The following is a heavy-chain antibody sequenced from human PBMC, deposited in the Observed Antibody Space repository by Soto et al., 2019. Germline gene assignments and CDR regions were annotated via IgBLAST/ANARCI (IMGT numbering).Heavy chain of an antibody. V-gene: IGHV3-30-3*01. J-gene: IGHJ4*02. CDR3: ARGGGYDILSHFDY. Sequence: GGSLRLSCAASGFTFSSYAMHRVRQAPGKGLEWVAVISYDGSNKYYADSVKGRFTISRDNSKNTLYLQMNSLRAEDTAVYYCARGGGYDILSHFDYWGQGTLVTVSS. D-gene: IGHD3-9*01. CDR1: GFTFSSYA. CDR2: ISYDGSNK.